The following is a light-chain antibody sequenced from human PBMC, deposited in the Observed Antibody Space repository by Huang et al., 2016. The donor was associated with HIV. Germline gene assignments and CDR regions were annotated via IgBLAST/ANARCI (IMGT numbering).Light chain of an antibody. CDR1: QSVGGY. CDR3: QQPGS. V-gene: IGKV3-11*01. Sequence: EIVLTQSPATLSLSPGERATFSCRASQSVGGYLAWYQQKPGQGPRLLIYDTSTRATGIPARFSGSGSETDFTLTISSLEPEDFAVYYCQQPGSFGRGTKVDIK. J-gene: IGKJ2*01. CDR2: DTS.